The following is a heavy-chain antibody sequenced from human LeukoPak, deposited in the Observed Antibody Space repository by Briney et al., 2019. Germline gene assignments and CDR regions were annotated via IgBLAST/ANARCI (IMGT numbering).Heavy chain of an antibody. Sequence: PSETLSLTCNVSGAFSSRYYWSWVRQPLGKGLEWLGYIFYSGHSNYNPSLTSRISMSVNTSKAQFSLELTSVTAADTAVYYCARIDPLGFFVQWGPGTLVTVSS. D-gene: IGHD6-25*01. CDR2: IFYSGHS. J-gene: IGHJ4*02. CDR1: GAFSSRYY. CDR3: ARIDPLGFFVQ. V-gene: IGHV4-59*12.